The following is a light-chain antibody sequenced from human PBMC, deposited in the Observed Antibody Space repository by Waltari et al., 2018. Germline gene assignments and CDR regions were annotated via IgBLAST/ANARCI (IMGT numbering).Light chain of an antibody. V-gene: IGKV3-11*01. CDR2: DPS. CDR3: QQGSILPLT. J-gene: IGKJ4*01. Sequence: VLTQSPATLSLSAGERATLSCRASQSVFNYLAWYQQKRGQAPRLLIYDPSKRATGIPARFSGSGSGTDFTLTISNLEADDFALYYCQQGSILPLTFGGGTKVEIK. CDR1: QSVFNY.